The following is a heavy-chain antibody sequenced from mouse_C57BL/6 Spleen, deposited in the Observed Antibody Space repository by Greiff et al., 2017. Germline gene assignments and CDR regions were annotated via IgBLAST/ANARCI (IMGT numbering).Heavy chain of an antibody. V-gene: IGHV5-15*01. CDR1: GFTFSDYG. D-gene: IGHD1-1*02. CDR3: ARGWTWGYFDY. J-gene: IGHJ2*01. Sequence: EVQLVESGGGLVQPGGSLKLSCAASGFTFSDYGMAWVRQAPRKGPEWVAFISNLAYSIYYADTVTGRFTISRGNAKKTVYLEMSSLRAEDTAMYYCARGWTWGYFDYWGQGTTLTVSS. CDR2: ISNLAYSI.